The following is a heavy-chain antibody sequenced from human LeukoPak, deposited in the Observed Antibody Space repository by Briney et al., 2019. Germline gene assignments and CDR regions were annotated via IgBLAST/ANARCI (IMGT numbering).Heavy chain of an antibody. CDR2: TNNDGSDT. D-gene: IGHD4-17*01. J-gene: IGHJ4*02. CDR3: GQLDYGD. CDR1: GFTTSDYW. V-gene: IGHV3-74*01. Sequence: PGGSLRLSCAASGFTTSDYWMHWARQARGKGLVWVSGTNNDGSDTYYADSVKGRFTISRDNAKNTLDLQMNSLRVEDTAVYYCGQLDYGDWGQGTLVTVSS.